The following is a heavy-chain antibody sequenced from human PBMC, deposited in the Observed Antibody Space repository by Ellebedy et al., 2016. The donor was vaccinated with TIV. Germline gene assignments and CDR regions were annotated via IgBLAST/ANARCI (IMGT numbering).Heavy chain of an antibody. CDR3: ARIPGHYYGSTDSSYYFDL. D-gene: IGHD3-22*01. Sequence: SETLSLTXTVSGGSVTSDTYYWSWIRQSPGKGLECIGYIYYNGNTNYDPSLKSRVTISIDTSKNQFFLALTSVTAADAAMYYCARIPGHYYGSTDSSYYFDLWGLGTLVTVS. CDR1: GGSVTSDTYY. CDR2: IYYNGNT. V-gene: IGHV4-61*01. J-gene: IGHJ4*02.